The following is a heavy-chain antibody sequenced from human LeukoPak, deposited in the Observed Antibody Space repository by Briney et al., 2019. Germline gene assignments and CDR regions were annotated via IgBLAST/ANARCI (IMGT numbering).Heavy chain of an antibody. V-gene: IGHV3-23*01. J-gene: IGHJ4*02. Sequence: AGGSLRLSCAASGFTFSSYAMSWVRQAPGKGLEWVSAISGSGGSTYYADSVKGRFTISRDNSKNTLYLQMNSLRAEDTAVYYCAKDLGAAAGTVVRYYFDYWGQGTLVTVSS. D-gene: IGHD6-13*01. CDR3: AKDLGAAAGTVVRYYFDY. CDR1: GFTFSSYA. CDR2: ISGSGGST.